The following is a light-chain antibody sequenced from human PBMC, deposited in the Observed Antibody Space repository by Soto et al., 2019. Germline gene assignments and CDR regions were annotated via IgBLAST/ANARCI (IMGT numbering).Light chain of an antibody. V-gene: IGLV1-40*01. CDR3: QSYDTSLSAYV. CDR1: SSNIGAGYD. CDR2: DNT. J-gene: IGLJ1*01. Sequence: QSVLTQPPSVSGAPGQRVTISCTGSSSNIGAGYDLHWYRQLPGTAPKLLIYDNTNRPSGVPDRFSGSKSGTSASLAITGLQAEDEADYYCQSYDTSLSAYVFGTGTKVTVL.